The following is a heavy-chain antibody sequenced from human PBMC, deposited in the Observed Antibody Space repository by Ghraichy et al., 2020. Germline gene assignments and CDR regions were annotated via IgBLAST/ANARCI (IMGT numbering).Heavy chain of an antibody. CDR3: ARDVGRSSSWYLSFYYGMDV. CDR1: GYTFTSYD. V-gene: IGHV1-8*01. J-gene: IGHJ6*02. CDR2: MNPNSGNT. D-gene: IGHD6-13*01. Sequence: ASVNVSCKASGYTFTSYDINWVRQATGQGLEWMGWMNPNSGNTGYAQKFQGRVTMTRNTSISTAYMELSSLRSEDTAVYYCARDVGRSSSWYLSFYYGMDVWGQGTTVTVSS.